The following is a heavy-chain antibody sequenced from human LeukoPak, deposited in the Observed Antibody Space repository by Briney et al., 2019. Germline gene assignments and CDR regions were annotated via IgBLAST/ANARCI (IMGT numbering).Heavy chain of an antibody. V-gene: IGHV4-39*07. D-gene: IGHD2-15*01. J-gene: IGHJ4*02. Sequence: SETLSLTCTVSGGSISSSSYYWGWIRQPPGKGLEWIGSIYYSGSTYYNPSLKSRVTISVDTSKNQFSLKLSSVTAADTAVYYCARWVATNNYFDYWGQGTLVTVSS. CDR1: GGSISSSSYY. CDR2: IYYSGST. CDR3: ARWVATNNYFDY.